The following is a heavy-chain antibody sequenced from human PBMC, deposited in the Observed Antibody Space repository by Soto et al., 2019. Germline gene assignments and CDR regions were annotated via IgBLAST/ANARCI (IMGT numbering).Heavy chain of an antibody. CDR2: IGGGGIST. CDR3: AKGSSGFRPYYFDY. V-gene: IGHV3-23*04. J-gene: IGHJ4*02. CDR1: GFIFSNYA. Sequence: VQLVDSGGGLEQPGGSLRLSCAASGFIFSNYAMSWVRQAPGKGLEWVSAIGGGGISTYYDDSVRGRFTISRDNSRNTLFLQMNSLRAEDTAVYYCAKGSSGFRPYYFDYWGQGVLVTVAS. D-gene: IGHD3-10*01.